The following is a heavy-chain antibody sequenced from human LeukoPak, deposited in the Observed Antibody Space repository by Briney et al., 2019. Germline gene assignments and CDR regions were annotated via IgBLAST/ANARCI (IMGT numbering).Heavy chain of an antibody. CDR2: IYYSGST. V-gene: IGHV4-34*01. CDR1: GGSFSGYY. CDR3: ARDPSNLGYYDFWSGYYPGSLDY. J-gene: IGHJ4*02. Sequence: SETLSLTCAVYGGSFSGYYWGWIRQPPGKGLEWIGSIYYSGSTYYNPSLKSRVTISVDTSKNQFSLKLSSVTAADTAVYYCARDPSNLGYYDFWSGYYPGSLDYWGQGTLVTVSS. D-gene: IGHD3-3*01.